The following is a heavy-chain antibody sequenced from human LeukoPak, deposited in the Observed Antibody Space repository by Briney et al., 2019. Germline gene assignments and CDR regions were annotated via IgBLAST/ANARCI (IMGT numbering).Heavy chain of an antibody. Sequence: GGSLRLSCAASGFSFSSYGMHWVRQAPGKGLEWVAVVSYDASKYYHADSVKGRFTIYRDNSKNTLYLQMDSLKPDDTAVYYCAKDRPLYSGSQHFDFWGQGTLVTVSS. CDR2: VSYDASKY. J-gene: IGHJ4*02. D-gene: IGHD1-26*01. CDR3: AKDRPLYSGSQHFDF. CDR1: GFSFSSYG. V-gene: IGHV3-30*18.